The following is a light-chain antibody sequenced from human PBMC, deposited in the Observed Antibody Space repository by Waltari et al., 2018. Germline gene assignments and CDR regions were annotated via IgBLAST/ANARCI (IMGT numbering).Light chain of an antibody. CDR2: GDS. Sequence: QSVLTQPPSVSGAPGQTVTISCSGSISNIGATYDVHWYQLLPGKAPKFLISGDSNRPSGVPDRVSGSGSGTDFTLTISSLQAEDVAVYYCQQYYSTPLTFGGGTK. CDR3: QQYYSTPLT. CDR1: ISNIGATYD. J-gene: IGLJ2*01. V-gene: IGLV1-40*01.